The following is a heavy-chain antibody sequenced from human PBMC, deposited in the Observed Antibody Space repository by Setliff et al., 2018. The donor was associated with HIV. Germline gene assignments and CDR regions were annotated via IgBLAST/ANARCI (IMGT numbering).Heavy chain of an antibody. CDR2: IYTSGST. J-gene: IGHJ4*02. V-gene: IGHV4-61*09. CDR3: AREVSWSFDY. CDR1: GGSISSGSFY. D-gene: IGHD6-13*01. Sequence: PSETLSLTCTVSGGSISSGSFYWSWIRQPAGKGLEWIGHIYTSGSTDYNPSLKSRVSISVDTSKNQFSLKLSSVTAADTAVYYCAREVSWSFDYWGQGTLVTVSS.